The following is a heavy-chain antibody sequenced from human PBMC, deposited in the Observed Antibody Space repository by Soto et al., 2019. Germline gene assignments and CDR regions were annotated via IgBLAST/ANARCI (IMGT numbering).Heavy chain of an antibody. CDR3: AILSN. D-gene: IGHD6-6*01. CDR2: IYSDGTT. V-gene: IGHV3-53*02. J-gene: IGHJ4*02. Sequence: EVQLVETGGGLIQPGGSLRLSGAASGLTVSSNSMNWVRQAPGKGLEWVSIIYSDGTTSYADSVKGRFTISRDNFKNTLHLQMNSLRAEDTAVYYCAILSNWGQGTLVTVSS. CDR1: GLTVSSNS.